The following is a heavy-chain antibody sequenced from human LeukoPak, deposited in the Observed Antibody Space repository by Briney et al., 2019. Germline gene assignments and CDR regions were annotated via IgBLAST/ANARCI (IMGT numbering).Heavy chain of an antibody. J-gene: IGHJ3*02. CDR1: GFTFSSYE. CDR2: IATSGSAI. D-gene: IGHD2-2*01. Sequence: GGSLRLSCAASGFTFSSYEMSWVRQAPGKWLEWVSYIATSGSAIYYADSVKGRFTISRDNAKNSLYLQMNSLRAEDMAVYYCVRGGYCSSTICYWYNAFDMWGQGTMVTVSS. CDR3: VRGGYCSSTICYWYNAFDM. V-gene: IGHV3-48*03.